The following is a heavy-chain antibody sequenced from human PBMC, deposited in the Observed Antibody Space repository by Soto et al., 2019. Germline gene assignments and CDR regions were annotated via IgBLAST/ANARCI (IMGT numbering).Heavy chain of an antibody. D-gene: IGHD3-10*01. V-gene: IGHV3-30-3*01. CDR1: GFPFSGYT. J-gene: IGHJ4*02. Sequence: QVQLVESGGGVAQPGRSLRLSWPASGFPFSGYTMHWVRQVPGKGLDWLALIREDGNNKCYSYSVKGQFTISRDNSKNTLYLQINSLRTEDTAVYYCARDDEGGSDCDLGYWGQGTLVTVSS. CDR3: ARDDEGGSDCDLGY. CDR2: IREDGNNK.